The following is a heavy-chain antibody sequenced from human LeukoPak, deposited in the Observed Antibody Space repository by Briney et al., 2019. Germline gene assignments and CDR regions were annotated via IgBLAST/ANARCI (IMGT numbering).Heavy chain of an antibody. Sequence: ASVKVSCKASGYTFTSYDINWVRQATGQGLECMGWMNPNSGNTGYAQKFQGRVTMTRNTSISTAYMELSSLRSEDTAVYYCAREGWKLRYFDYWGQGTLVTVSS. D-gene: IGHD3-9*01. V-gene: IGHV1-8*01. J-gene: IGHJ4*02. CDR3: AREGWKLRYFDY. CDR1: GYTFTSYD. CDR2: MNPNSGNT.